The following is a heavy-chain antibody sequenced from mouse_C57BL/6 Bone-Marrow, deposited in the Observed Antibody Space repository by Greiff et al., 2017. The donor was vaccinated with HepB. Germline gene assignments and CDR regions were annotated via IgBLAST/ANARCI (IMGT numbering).Heavy chain of an antibody. D-gene: IGHD1-1*01. CDR2: ISSGGSYT. V-gene: IGHV5-6*01. CDR1: GFTFSSYG. CDR3: ASITTVPHAMDY. J-gene: IGHJ4*01. Sequence: EVQRVESGGDLVKPGGSLKLSCAASGFTFSSYGMSWVRQTPDQRLEWVATISSGGSYTYYPDRVKGRVTISRDNAKNTLYLQMSSLKSEDTAMYYCASITTVPHAMDYWGQGTSVTVSS.